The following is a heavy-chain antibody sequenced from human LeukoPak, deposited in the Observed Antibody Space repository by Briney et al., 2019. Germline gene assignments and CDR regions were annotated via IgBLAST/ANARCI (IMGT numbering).Heavy chain of an antibody. CDR1: GYSISSGYY. CDR2: IYHSGST. J-gene: IGHJ5*02. CDR3: ASARYEILTGYWFDP. D-gene: IGHD3-9*01. Sequence: PSETLSLTCAVSGYSISSGYYWGWIRQPPGKGLEWIGSIYHSGSTYYNPSLKGRVTISVGTSKNQFSLKLSSVTAADTAVYYCASARYEILTGYWFDPWGQGTLVTVSS. V-gene: IGHV4-38-2*01.